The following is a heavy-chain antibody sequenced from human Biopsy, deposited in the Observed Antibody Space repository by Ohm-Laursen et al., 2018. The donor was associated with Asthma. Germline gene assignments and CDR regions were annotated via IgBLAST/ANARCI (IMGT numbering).Heavy chain of an antibody. D-gene: IGHD3-10*01. Sequence: LSLTCTVSGGAMGSSSYYWGWMRQPPGKGLEWVSSITGSGGFTYYADSVEGRFTISRDKSENTLYLQMNSLRAEDTAVYYCAKDERLYYGSDSKYMQPVPLGDWGQGTLVIVST. V-gene: IGHV3-23*01. J-gene: IGHJ4*02. CDR3: AKDERLYYGSDSKYMQPVPLGD. CDR1: GGAMGSSSYY. CDR2: ITGSGGFT.